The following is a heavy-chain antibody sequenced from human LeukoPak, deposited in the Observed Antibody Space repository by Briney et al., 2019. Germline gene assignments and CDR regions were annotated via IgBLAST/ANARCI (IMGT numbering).Heavy chain of an antibody. CDR1: GFTFSTYA. D-gene: IGHD3-22*01. CDR2: ISGSGGST. J-gene: IGHJ4*02. V-gene: IGHV3-23*01. CDR3: AKPAYYDSNGYYSPFDY. Sequence: GGSLRLSCAASGFTFSTYAVSWVRQAPGKGLEGVSAISGSGGSTYYADFVKGRFTISRDNSKNTVYLQMNSLRAEDTAVYYCAKPAYYDSNGYYSPFDYWGQGTLVTVSS.